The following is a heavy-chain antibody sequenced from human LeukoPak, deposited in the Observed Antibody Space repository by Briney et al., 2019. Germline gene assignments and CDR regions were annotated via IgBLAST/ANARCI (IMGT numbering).Heavy chain of an antibody. CDR3: ARETYYYGSGSYYNEFAFDI. Sequence: SENLSLTRTVPGGYISSHYRSWIRQPPGKGLEWIGYIYYSGSSNYKPYLKSRVTISVDSSKNQFSLKLSSVNAADTAVYYCARETYYYGSGSYYNEFAFDIWGQGTIVTVSS. CDR2: IYYSGSS. V-gene: IGHV4-59*11. D-gene: IGHD3-10*01. J-gene: IGHJ3*02. CDR1: GGYISSHY.